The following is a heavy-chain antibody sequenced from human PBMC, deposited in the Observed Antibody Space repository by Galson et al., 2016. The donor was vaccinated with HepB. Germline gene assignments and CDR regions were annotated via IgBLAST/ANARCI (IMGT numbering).Heavy chain of an antibody. D-gene: IGHD3-22*01. CDR1: GFSFSAYA. CDR2: VSFNGNNQ. Sequence: SLRLSCAASGFSFSAYAMHWVRQAPGKGLGWVAVVSFNGNNQDYAHSVKGRFAVPRDNSKNKMFLQMNSLRAEDTAVYYCVRDSSGYSGDAFDIWGQGTMVTVSS. V-gene: IGHV3-30*09. J-gene: IGHJ3*02. CDR3: VRDSSGYSGDAFDI.